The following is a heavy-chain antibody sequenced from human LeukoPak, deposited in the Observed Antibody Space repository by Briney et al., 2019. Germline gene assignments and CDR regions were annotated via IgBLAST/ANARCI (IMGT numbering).Heavy chain of an antibody. J-gene: IGHJ4*02. CDR3: ASDISNKGFDY. CDR1: GLTLSNYY. Sequence: PGGSLRLSFAASGLTLSNYYMSWIRQAPGKGLEWVSYISNIGSTTHHADSVKGRFTLSRDNAKNSLYLQMNSLRAEDTAVYYCASDISNKGFDYWGQGTLVTVSS. D-gene: IGHD3-3*02. V-gene: IGHV3-11*04. CDR2: ISNIGSTT.